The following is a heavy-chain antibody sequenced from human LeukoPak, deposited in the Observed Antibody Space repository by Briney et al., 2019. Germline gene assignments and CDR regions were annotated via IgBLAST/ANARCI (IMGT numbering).Heavy chain of an antibody. CDR3: ARDVLDGDYFDY. CDR2: IYYSGST. Sequence: SETLSLTCAVSGGSISSGSYYWSWIRQPPGKGLEWIGYIYYSGSTNYNPSLKSRVTISVDTSKNQFSLKLSSVTAADTAVYYCARDVLDGDYFDYWGQGTLVTVSS. CDR1: GGSISSGSYY. D-gene: IGHD4-17*01. V-gene: IGHV4-61*01. J-gene: IGHJ4*02.